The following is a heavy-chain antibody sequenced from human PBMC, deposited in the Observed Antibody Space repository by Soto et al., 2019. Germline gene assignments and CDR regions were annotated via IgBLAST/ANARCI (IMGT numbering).Heavy chain of an antibody. D-gene: IGHD3-3*01. CDR1: GYTFTSYY. V-gene: IGHV1-46*01. J-gene: IGHJ4*02. CDR3: ARDTAYAFRSGSSSGIDY. CDR2: INPSGGST. Sequence: GASVKVSCKASGYTFTSYYMHWVRQAPGQGLEWMGIINPSGGSTSYAQKFQGRVTMTRDTSTSTVYMELSSLRSEDTAVYYCARDTAYAFRSGSSSGIDYWGQGTLVTVSS.